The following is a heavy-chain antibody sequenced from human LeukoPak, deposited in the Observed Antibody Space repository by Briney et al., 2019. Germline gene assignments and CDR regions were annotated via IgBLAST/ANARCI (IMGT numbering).Heavy chain of an antibody. V-gene: IGHV1-69*05. Sequence: SVKVSCKASGGTFSSYAISWVRQAPGQGLEWMGGIIPIFGTANYAQKFQGRVTMTTDTSTSTVYMEVRGLRSDDTAMYYCARDVGITVADSFDPWGRGTLVTVSS. D-gene: IGHD6-13*01. CDR3: ARDVGITVADSFDP. J-gene: IGHJ5*02. CDR2: IIPIFGTA. CDR1: GGTFSSYA.